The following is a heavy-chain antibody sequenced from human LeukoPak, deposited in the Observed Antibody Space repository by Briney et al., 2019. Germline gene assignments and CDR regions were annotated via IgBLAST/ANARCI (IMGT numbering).Heavy chain of an antibody. CDR2: IIPIFGTA. Sequence: ASVKVSCKASGGTFSSYAISWVRQAPGQGLEWMGGIIPIFGTANYAQKFQGRVTITADESTSTAYMEVSSLRSEDTAVYYCARRGYSYGTYYFDYWGQGTLVTVSS. CDR3: ARRGYSYGTYYFDY. V-gene: IGHV1-69*01. J-gene: IGHJ4*02. CDR1: GGTFSSYA. D-gene: IGHD5-18*01.